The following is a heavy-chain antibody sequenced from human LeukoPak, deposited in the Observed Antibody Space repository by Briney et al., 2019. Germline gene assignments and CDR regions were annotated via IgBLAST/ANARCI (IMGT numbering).Heavy chain of an antibody. D-gene: IGHD5-12*01. Sequence: SETPSLTCTVSGGSISTYYWSWIRQPPGKGLEWIGYIYHSGSTNYNPSLKSRVTISVDTSQNQFYLKLSSVTAADTAVYYCARDGCSGSDALWGQGTLVTVSS. CDR3: ARDGCSGSDAL. V-gene: IGHV4-59*01. CDR1: GGSISTYY. J-gene: IGHJ4*02. CDR2: IYHSGST.